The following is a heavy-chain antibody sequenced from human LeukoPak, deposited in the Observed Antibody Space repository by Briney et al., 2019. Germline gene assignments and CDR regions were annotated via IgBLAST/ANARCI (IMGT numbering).Heavy chain of an antibody. V-gene: IGHV3-7*01. CDR1: GFTFSSYW. CDR3: ARTFLSGYYYPLDY. J-gene: IGHJ4*02. D-gene: IGHD3-22*01. CDR2: IKQDGSEK. Sequence: GGSLRLSCAASGFTFSSYWMHWVRQAPGKGLEWVANIKQDGSEKYYVDSVKGRFTISRDNAKNSLYLQMNSLRAEDTAVYYCARTFLSGYYYPLDYWGQGTLVTVSS.